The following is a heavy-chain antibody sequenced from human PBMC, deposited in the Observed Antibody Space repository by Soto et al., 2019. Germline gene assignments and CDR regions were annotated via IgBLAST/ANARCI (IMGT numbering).Heavy chain of an antibody. J-gene: IGHJ6*02. V-gene: IGHV4-39*01. CDR3: ARQHYGDYDYYGMDV. CDR2: IYYSGST. D-gene: IGHD4-17*01. CDR1: GGSISSSSYY. Sequence: SETLSLTCPVSGGSISSSSYYWGWIRQPPGRVLEWIGSIYYSGSTYYNPSLKSRVTISVDTSKNQFSLKLSSVTAAYTAVYCCARQHYGDYDYYGMDVWGHGTTVT.